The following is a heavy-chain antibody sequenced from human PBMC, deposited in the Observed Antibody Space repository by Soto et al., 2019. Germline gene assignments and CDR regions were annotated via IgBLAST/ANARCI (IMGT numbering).Heavy chain of an antibody. D-gene: IGHD2-15*01. Sequence: QVQLVQSGAEVKKPGSSVKVSCKAPGGTFSSYAISWVRQAPGQGLEWMGGGIPIFGTAKYAQKFQGRVTITADESTNTGYMELRSLRSEDTAVYYCARSQGGSSSLDIYYYYYYGMDVWGQGTTVTVSS. J-gene: IGHJ6*02. V-gene: IGHV1-69*01. CDR2: GIPIFGTA. CDR3: ARSQGGSSSLDIYYYYYYGMDV. CDR1: GGTFSSYA.